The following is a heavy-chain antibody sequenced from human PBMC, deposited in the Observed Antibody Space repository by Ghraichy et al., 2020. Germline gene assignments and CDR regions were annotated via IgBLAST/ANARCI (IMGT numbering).Heavy chain of an antibody. V-gene: IGHV3-43D*03. Sequence: GGSLRLSCAASGFTFDDYAMHWVRQAPGKGLEWVSLISWDGGSTYYADSVKGRFTISRDNSKNSLYLQMNSLRAEDTALYYCAKGGHGGDYDLDAFDIWGQGTMVTVSS. CDR3: AKGGHGGDYDLDAFDI. D-gene: IGHD4-17*01. CDR1: GFTFDDYA. J-gene: IGHJ3*02. CDR2: ISWDGGST.